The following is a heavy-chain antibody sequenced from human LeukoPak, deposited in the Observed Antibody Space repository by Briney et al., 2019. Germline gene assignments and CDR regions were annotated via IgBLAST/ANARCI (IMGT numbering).Heavy chain of an antibody. CDR3: ARDVTYYYDSSGYYSDY. CDR1: GFTFSSYS. V-gene: IGHV3-21*01. D-gene: IGHD3-22*01. Sequence: PGGSLRLSCAASGFTFSSYSMNWVRQAPGKGLEWVSSISSSSSYIYYADSVKGRFTISRDNAKNSLYLQVNSLRAEDTAVYYCARDVTYYYDSSGYYSDYWGQGTLVTVSS. J-gene: IGHJ4*02. CDR2: ISSSSSYI.